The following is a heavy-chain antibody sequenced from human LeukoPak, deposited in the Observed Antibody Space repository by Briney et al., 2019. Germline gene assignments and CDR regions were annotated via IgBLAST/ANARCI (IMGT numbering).Heavy chain of an antibody. CDR3: ARGDEDSRWELLDY. V-gene: IGHV4-38-2*02. J-gene: IGHJ4*02. Sequence: SETLSLTCTVSVYSISSGYYWGWIRHPPRKGLEGSGSIYHSGSTYYNPSLKSRVTISADTSKNQFSLKLSSVTAADTAVYYGARGDEDSRWELLDYWGQGTLVTDSS. D-gene: IGHD1-26*01. CDR1: VYSISSGYY. CDR2: IYHSGST.